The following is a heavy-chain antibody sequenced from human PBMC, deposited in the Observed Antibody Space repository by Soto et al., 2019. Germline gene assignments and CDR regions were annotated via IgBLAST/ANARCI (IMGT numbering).Heavy chain of an antibody. J-gene: IGHJ6*02. D-gene: IGHD2-2*01. CDR3: ARDSSLIRETYGIVF. Sequence: PGGSLRLSCAASVFIVSSKYLTLVRRAPGRGLECVSVIYLSGKIYYTDSVRGRFTTSRYDSQNTFFLHMNTLRGEDTAVYYWARDSSLIRETYGIVFWRQDTTLTVSS. V-gene: IGHV3-53*01. CDR2: IYLSGKI. CDR1: VFIVSSKY.